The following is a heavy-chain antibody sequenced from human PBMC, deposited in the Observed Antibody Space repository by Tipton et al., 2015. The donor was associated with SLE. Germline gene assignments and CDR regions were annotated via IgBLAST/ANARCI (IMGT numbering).Heavy chain of an antibody. CDR1: GGSFSGYY. Sequence: TLSLTCAVYGGSFSGYYWSWIRQPPGKGLEWIGSIYHSGSTYYNPSLKSRVTISVDTSKNQFSLKLSSVTAADTAVYYCARVLVAIDYYYMDVWGKGTTVTVSS. CDR3: ARVLVAIDYYYMDV. V-gene: IGHV4-34*01. D-gene: IGHD2-21*01. CDR2: IYHSGST. J-gene: IGHJ6*03.